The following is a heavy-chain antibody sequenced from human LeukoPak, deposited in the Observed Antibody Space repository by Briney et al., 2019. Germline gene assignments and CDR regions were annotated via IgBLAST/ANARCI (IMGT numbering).Heavy chain of an antibody. Sequence: ASVKVSCKASGYTLTDYYIHWVRQAPGQGLEWMGWINPNSGGTNYVQKFQGRITTTMDTSISTAYIELSRLRSDDTAVYYCARGGVTFGGAYYMDVWGKGTTVTVSS. V-gene: IGHV1-2*02. J-gene: IGHJ6*03. CDR3: ARGGVTFGGAYYMDV. CDR2: INPNSGGT. CDR1: GYTLTDYY. D-gene: IGHD3-16*01.